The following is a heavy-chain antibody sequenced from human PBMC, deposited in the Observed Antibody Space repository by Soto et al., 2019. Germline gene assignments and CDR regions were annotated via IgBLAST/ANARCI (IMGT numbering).Heavy chain of an antibody. Sequence: SQTLSLTCAISGDSVSSNSAAWNWIRQSPSRGLEWLGRAYYRSKWYNDYAVSVKSRITINPDTSKNQFSLQLNSVTPEDTAVYYCARKEYSSPGYYYYYMDVWGKGTTVTVSS. V-gene: IGHV6-1*01. J-gene: IGHJ6*03. CDR1: GDSVSSNSAA. CDR2: AYYRSKWYN. D-gene: IGHD6-6*01. CDR3: ARKEYSSPGYYYYYMDV.